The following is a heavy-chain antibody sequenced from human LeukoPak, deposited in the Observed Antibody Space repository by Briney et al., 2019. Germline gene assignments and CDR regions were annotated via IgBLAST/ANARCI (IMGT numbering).Heavy chain of an antibody. CDR1: GFTFSSYA. D-gene: IGHD6-19*01. CDR2: ISGSGGNT. CDR3: AKWGGWFNWYFDL. Sequence: GGSLRLSCAASGFTFSSYAMSWVRQAPGKGLEWVSAISGSGGNTYYADSVRDRFTISRDNSKNALYLQMNSLRAKDTAVYYCAKWGGWFNWYFDLWGRGTLVTVSS. V-gene: IGHV3-23*01. J-gene: IGHJ2*01.